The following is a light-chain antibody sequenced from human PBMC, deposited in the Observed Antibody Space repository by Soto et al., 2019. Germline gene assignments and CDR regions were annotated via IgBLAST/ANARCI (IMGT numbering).Light chain of an antibody. V-gene: IGLV2-23*03. CDR2: EGS. J-gene: IGLJ2*01. Sequence: QSVLTQPSSVSGSPGQSSTISCTGTSSDVGSYNLVSWYQQHPGKDPKLMIYEGSKRPSGVSNRFSGSKSGNTAYLTIARLQAEDEADYYCCSYAGSSTFGFGGGTQLTGL. CDR1: SSDVGSYNL. CDR3: CSYAGSSTFG.